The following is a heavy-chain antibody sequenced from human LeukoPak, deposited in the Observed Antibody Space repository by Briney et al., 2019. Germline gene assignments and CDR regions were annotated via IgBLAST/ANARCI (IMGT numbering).Heavy chain of an antibody. V-gene: IGHV3-13*01. Sequence: GGSLRLSCAASGFTFSSYDMHWVRQPTGKGLEWVSAIGVAGDTFYAGSVKGRFTISRENAKNALFLQMNSLRAGDTAVYYCTRDRRGMDVWGQGTTVTVSS. J-gene: IGHJ6*02. CDR1: GFTFSSYD. CDR3: TRDRRGMDV. CDR2: IGVAGDT.